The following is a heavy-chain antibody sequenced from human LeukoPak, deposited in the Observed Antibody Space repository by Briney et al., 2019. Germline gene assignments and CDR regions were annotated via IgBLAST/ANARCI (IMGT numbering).Heavy chain of an antibody. CDR3: ARDARYCSSTSCSYFDY. V-gene: IGHV4-31*03. CDR2: IYYSGST. CDR1: GGSISSGGYY. Sequence: PSETLSLTCTVSGGSISSGGYYWSWIRQHPGKGLEWIGYIYYSGSTYYNPSLKSRVTISVDTSKNQFSLKLSSVTAADTAVYYCARDARYCSSTSCSYFDYWGQGTLVTVSS. J-gene: IGHJ4*02. D-gene: IGHD2-2*01.